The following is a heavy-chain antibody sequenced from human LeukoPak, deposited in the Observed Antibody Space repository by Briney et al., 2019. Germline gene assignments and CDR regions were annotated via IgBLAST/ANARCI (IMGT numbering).Heavy chain of an antibody. Sequence: PSETLTLTCRVSGDSINSSDWSWIRQPPGKGLEWIGYIHYSGSTNYNPSLKSRLTISVNTSNTHFSLKLISVTAADTAVYYCARTALHGSTDYWGQATLVTVSS. CDR1: GDSINSSD. CDR3: ARTALHGSTDY. J-gene: IGHJ4*02. D-gene: IGHD5-24*01. V-gene: IGHV4-59*01. CDR2: IHYSGST.